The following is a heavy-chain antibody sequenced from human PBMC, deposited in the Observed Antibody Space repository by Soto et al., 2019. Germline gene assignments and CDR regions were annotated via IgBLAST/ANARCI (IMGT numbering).Heavy chain of an antibody. CDR3: AKATTNGGWFNPFDS. CDR2: LSGSGTST. J-gene: IGHJ4*02. D-gene: IGHD6-19*01. Sequence: SVGSLRLSCAASGFSFVNYAMNWVRQAPGKGLEWVSGLSGSGTSTYYADSVKGRFTISRDNSRDTLFLQMNSLTADDTAVYYCAKATTNGGWFNPFDSWGQGALLTVSS. V-gene: IGHV3-23*01. CDR1: GFSFVNYA.